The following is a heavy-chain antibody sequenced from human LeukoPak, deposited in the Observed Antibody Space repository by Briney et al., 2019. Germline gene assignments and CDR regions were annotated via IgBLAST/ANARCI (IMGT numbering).Heavy chain of an antibody. Sequence: PGGSLRLSCAASGFTFSSYSMNWVRQAPGKALEWVSYIIIISSTIYYADSVKGRLTITRDNSKNTLYLQMKSLRAEDTAVYYCAKEGPYGSGSNYDYWGQGTLVTVSS. D-gene: IGHD3-10*01. CDR3: AKEGPYGSGSNYDY. J-gene: IGHJ4*02. CDR2: IIIISSTI. CDR1: GFTFSSYS. V-gene: IGHV3-48*01.